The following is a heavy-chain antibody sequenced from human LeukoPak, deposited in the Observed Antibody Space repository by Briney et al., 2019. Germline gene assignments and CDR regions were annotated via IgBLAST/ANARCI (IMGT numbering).Heavy chain of an antibody. CDR2: IYPRDGST. J-gene: IGHJ4*02. CDR1: GYTFTSNY. V-gene: IGHV1-46*01. CDR3: ARDQEGFDY. Sequence: EASVKVSCKASGYTFTSNYIHWVRQAPGQGLEWMGMIYPRDGSTSYAQKFQGRVTVTRDTSTSTVHVELSGLRSEDTAVYYCARDQEGFDYWGQGTLVTVSS.